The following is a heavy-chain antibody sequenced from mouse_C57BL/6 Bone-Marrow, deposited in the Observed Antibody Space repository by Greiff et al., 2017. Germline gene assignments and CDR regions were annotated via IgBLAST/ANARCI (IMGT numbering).Heavy chain of an antibody. V-gene: IGHV3-6*01. J-gene: IGHJ2*01. CDR1: GYSITSGYY. CDR3: ARGGVTTSFDY. CDR2: ISYDGSN. D-gene: IGHD2-2*01. Sequence: EVKLQESGPGLVKPSQSLSLTCSVTGYSITSGYYWNWIRQFPGKKLEWMGYISYDGSNKSNPSIKNRIPITRDTSKNQFFLKLNSVTTEDTATYYCARGGVTTSFDYWGQGTTLTVSS.